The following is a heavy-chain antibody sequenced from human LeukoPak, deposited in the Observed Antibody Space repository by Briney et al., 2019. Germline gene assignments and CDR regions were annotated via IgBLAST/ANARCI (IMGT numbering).Heavy chain of an antibody. D-gene: IGHD2-2*01. CDR1: GGSISSSSYY. CDR2: INHSGST. CDR3: ARALIVVVPAASHDAFDI. Sequence: KPSETLSLTCTVSGGSISSSSYYWGWIRQPAGKGLEWIGEINHSGSTNYNPSLKSRVTISVDTSKNQFSLKLSSVTAADTAVYYCARALIVVVPAASHDAFDIWGQGTMVTVSS. J-gene: IGHJ3*02. V-gene: IGHV4-39*07.